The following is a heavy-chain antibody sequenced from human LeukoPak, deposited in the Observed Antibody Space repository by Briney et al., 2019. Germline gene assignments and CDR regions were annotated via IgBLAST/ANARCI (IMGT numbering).Heavy chain of an antibody. D-gene: IGHD6-13*01. CDR3: AREYSSSDVYGMDV. J-gene: IGHJ6*02. V-gene: IGHV1-2*02. CDR2: INPNSGGT. CDR1: GYTFTGYY. Sequence: ASVKVSCKASGYTFTGYYMHWVRQAPGQGLEWMGWINPNSGGTNYAQKFQGRVTMTRDTSISTAYMELSRLRSDDTAVYYCAREYSSSDVYGMDVWGQGTTDTVSS.